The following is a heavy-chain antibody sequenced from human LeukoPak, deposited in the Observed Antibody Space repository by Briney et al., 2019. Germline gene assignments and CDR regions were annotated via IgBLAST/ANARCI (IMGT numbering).Heavy chain of an antibody. D-gene: IGHD6-19*01. CDR1: GGSIGGHTFY. J-gene: IGHJ3*02. CDR3: ARLTALAGHRGAFDI. Sequence: SETLSLTCNVSGGSIGGHTFYWDWIRQPPGKGLEWIATIYYNGNTFYNPSLKSRVAISIDMSKSQFSLHLSSVTAADTAIYYCARLTALAGHRGAFDIWGPGTMVNVSS. V-gene: IGHV4-39*01. CDR2: IYYNGNT.